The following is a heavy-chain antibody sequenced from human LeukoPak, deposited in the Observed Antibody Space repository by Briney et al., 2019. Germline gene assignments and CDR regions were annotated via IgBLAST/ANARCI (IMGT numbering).Heavy chain of an antibody. Sequence: SVKVSCKASGGTFSSYAISWVRQAPGQGLEWMGRIIPILGIANYAQKFQGRVTITADKSTSTAYMELSSLRSGDTAVYYCASLDGDYLGWGQGTLVTVSS. CDR2: IIPILGIA. J-gene: IGHJ4*02. CDR1: GGTFSSYA. V-gene: IGHV1-69*04. CDR3: ASLDGDYLG. D-gene: IGHD4-17*01.